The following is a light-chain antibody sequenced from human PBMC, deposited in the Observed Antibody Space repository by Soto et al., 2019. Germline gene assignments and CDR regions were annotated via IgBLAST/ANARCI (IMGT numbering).Light chain of an antibody. CDR3: QQYGSSPYT. V-gene: IGKV3-20*01. CDR1: QSVSSSY. CDR2: AAS. Sequence: DIVLTQSPGTLSLSPGEGATLSCRASQSVSSSYLAWYQQKPGQAPRLLMFAASSRATGTPDRFSGSGSGTDFTLTISRLEPEDFAVYYCQQYGSSPYTFGQGTKLEI. J-gene: IGKJ2*01.